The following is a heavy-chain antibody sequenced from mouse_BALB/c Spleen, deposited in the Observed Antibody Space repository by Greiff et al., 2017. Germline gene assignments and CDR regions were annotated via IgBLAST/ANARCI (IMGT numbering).Heavy chain of an antibody. D-gene: IGHD2-4*01. Sequence: EVMLVESGGGLVQPGGSLKLSCAASGFTFSSYAMSWVRQTPEKRLEWVASISSGGSTYYPDSVKGRFTISRDNARNILYLQMSSLRSEDTAMYYCARGFYYEGYFDYWGQGTTLTVSS. CDR1: GFTFSSYA. CDR3: ARGFYYEGYFDY. CDR2: ISSGGST. J-gene: IGHJ2*01. V-gene: IGHV5-6-5*01.